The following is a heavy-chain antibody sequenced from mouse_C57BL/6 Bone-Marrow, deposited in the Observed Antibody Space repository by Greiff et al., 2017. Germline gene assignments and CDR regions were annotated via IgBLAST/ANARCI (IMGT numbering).Heavy chain of an antibody. CDR2: ISSGGDYI. D-gene: IGHD2-3*01. V-gene: IGHV5-9-1*02. J-gene: IGHJ3*01. CDR1: GFTFSSYA. Sequence: EVQRVESGEGLVKPGGSLKLSCAASGFTFSSYAMSWVRQTPEKRLEWVAYISSGGDYIYYADTVKGRFTISRDNARNTLYLQMSSLKSEDTAMYYCTYIYDGYWGFAYWGQGTLVTVSA. CDR3: TYIYDGYWGFAY.